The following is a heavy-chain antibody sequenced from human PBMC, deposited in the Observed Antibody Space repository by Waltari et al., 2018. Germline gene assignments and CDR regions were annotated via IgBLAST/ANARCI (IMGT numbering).Heavy chain of an antibody. Sequence: QVQLVQSGAEVKKPGASVKVSCKASGYNFTNYEISWVRQAAGQGLEWMGWMNPDSGNTGYAQRIRGRVTMTRNTSISTAYMELSSLRSEDTAVYYCARTYYDFWTGSYWVHYFDDWGQGTLVTVSS. CDR3: ARTYYDFWTGSYWVHYFDD. CDR1: GYNFTNYE. CDR2: MNPDSGNT. D-gene: IGHD3-3*01. V-gene: IGHV1-8*01. J-gene: IGHJ4*02.